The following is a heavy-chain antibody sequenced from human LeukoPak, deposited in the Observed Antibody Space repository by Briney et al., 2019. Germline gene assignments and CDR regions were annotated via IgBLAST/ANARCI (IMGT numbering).Heavy chain of an antibody. CDR1: GGSINSYY. CDR2: IYVSGST. D-gene: IGHD5-24*01. CDR3: AKGGRDGYNCGVAHAVDY. J-gene: IGHJ4*02. V-gene: IGHV4-4*07. Sequence: PSETLSLTCTVSGGSINSYYWSWIRQPAGKGLEWIGRIYVSGSTNYNPSLTSRVTMSVDTSKNQFSLKLRSVTAADTAVYYCAKGGRDGYNCGVAHAVDYWGQGTLVTVSS.